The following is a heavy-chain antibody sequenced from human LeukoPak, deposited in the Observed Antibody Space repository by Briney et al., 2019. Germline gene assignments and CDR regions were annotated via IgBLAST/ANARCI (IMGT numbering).Heavy chain of an antibody. CDR3: ARSISLGHHDF. Sequence: ASVKVSCKASGYTFIGYYIQWVRQDPGQGLEWMGWINPSSGATNYAQRFQGRVTMTRDTSISTAYMELSGLRSDDTAVYYCARSISLGHHDFWGQGTLVTVSS. D-gene: IGHD3-3*02. J-gene: IGHJ4*02. CDR2: INPSSGAT. CDR1: GYTFIGYY. V-gene: IGHV1-2*02.